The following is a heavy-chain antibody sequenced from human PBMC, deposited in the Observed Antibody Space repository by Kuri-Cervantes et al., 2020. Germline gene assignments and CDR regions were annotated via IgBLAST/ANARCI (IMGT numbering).Heavy chain of an antibody. CDR2: IYHSGST. CDR1: GYSISSGCY. CDR3: ARQQQQLRLYNWFDP. D-gene: IGHD6-13*01. V-gene: IGHV4-38-2*02. J-gene: IGHJ5*02. Sequence: SETLSLTCTVSGYSISSGCYWGWTRQPPGKGLEWIGSIYHSGSTYYNPSLKSRVTISVDTSKNQFSLKLSSVTAADTAVYYCARQQQQLRLYNWFDPWGQGTLVTVSS.